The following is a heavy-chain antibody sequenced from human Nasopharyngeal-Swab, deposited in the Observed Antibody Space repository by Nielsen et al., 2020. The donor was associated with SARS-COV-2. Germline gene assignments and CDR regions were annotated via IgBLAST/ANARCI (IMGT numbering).Heavy chain of an antibody. CDR2: ISSSGSHK. V-gene: IGHV3-21*01. J-gene: IGHJ4*02. Sequence: VRQARGKGLEWVSFISSSGSHKYYADSMKGRFTISRDNAKSSLYLQLSSLRAEDTAVYYCARVEEYYYGSGSLSDNWGQGTLVTVSS. CDR3: ARVEEYYYGSGSLSDN. D-gene: IGHD3-10*01.